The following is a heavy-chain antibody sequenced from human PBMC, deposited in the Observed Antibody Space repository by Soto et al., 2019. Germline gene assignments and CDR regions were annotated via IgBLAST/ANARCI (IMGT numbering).Heavy chain of an antibody. Sequence: GEPLKSSCQASGYSFTAYWITWVRQMPGKGLEWMATIDPSDSYVDYSPSFRGHVTFSVDRSITTVYLQWNSLKASDSAMYFCTRRASSSFYHFDFWGQGALVTVSS. J-gene: IGHJ4*02. V-gene: IGHV5-10-1*01. CDR3: TRRASSSFYHFDF. D-gene: IGHD2-2*01. CDR2: IDPSDSYV. CDR1: GYSFTAYW.